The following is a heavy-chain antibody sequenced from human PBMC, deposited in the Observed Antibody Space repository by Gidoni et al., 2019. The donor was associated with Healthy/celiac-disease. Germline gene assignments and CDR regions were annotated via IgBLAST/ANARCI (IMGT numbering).Heavy chain of an antibody. CDR2: ITQDGSEK. V-gene: IGHV3-7*01. CDR3: ARELLWFGELVPYYYYMDV. CDR1: GFTFSSYW. Sequence: EVQLVESGGGLVQPGGSLRLSCAASGFTFSSYWMSWVRQAPGKGLACVANITQDGSEKYYVDSVKCRFTISRDNAKNSLYLQMNSLRAEDTAVYYCARELLWFGELVPYYYYMDVWGKGTTVTVSS. D-gene: IGHD3-10*01. J-gene: IGHJ6*03.